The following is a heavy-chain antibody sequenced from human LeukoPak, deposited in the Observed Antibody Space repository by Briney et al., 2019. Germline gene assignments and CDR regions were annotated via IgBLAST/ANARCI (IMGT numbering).Heavy chain of an antibody. CDR3: ARDNRQAIVY. CDR2: IYYSGST. CDR1: GGSISSYY. Sequence: SETLSLTCTVSGGSISSYYWSWIRQPPGKGLEWIGYIYYSGSTNYNPSLKSRVTISVDTSKNQFSLKLSSVTAADTAVYYCARDNRQAIVYWGQGTLVTVSS. V-gene: IGHV4-59*01. J-gene: IGHJ4*02.